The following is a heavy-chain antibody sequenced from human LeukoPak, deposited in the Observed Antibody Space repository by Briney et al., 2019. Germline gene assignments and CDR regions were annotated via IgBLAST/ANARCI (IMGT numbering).Heavy chain of an antibody. CDR2: TSSSDAGT. J-gene: IGHJ4*02. CDR1: GFPLSSYA. CDR3: ARGVRIAVAGNIDY. D-gene: IGHD6-19*01. V-gene: IGHV3-23*01. Sequence: PGGSLRLSCAVSGFPLSSYAMSWVRQAPGKGLEWVSATSSSDAGTYYADSVRGRFTISRDNSKNTLYLQMNSLRAEDTAVYYCARGVRIAVAGNIDYWGQGTLVTVSS.